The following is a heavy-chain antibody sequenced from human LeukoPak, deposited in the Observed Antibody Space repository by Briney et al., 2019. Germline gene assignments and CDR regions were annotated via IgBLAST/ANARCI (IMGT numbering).Heavy chain of an antibody. V-gene: IGHV3-7*01. CDR2: IKQDGSEK. CDR3: ARMDGGILLFSDAFDI. D-gene: IGHD2-21*02. CDR1: GFTFSSYA. Sequence: PGGSLRLSCAASGFTFSSYAMSWVRQAPGKGLEWVANIKQDGSEKYYVDSVKGRFTISRDNAKNSLYLQMDSLRAEDTAVYYCARMDGGILLFSDAFDIWGQGTMVTVSS. J-gene: IGHJ3*02.